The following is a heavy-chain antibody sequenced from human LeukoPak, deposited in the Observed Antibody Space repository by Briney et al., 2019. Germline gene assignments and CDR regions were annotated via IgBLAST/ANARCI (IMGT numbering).Heavy chain of an antibody. CDR2: IEWNGGST. CDR1: GFTFDDYG. V-gene: IGHV3-20*04. CDR3: ARDGDYTYLDY. J-gene: IGHJ4*02. Sequence: GVPLRLSCAASGFTFDDYGMSWVRQVPGRGLEWVSNIEWNGGSTRYADSVKGRFTISRDNAKNSLYLQMNSLRAEDTAFYYCARDGDYTYLDYWGQGTLVTVSS. D-gene: IGHD4-11*01.